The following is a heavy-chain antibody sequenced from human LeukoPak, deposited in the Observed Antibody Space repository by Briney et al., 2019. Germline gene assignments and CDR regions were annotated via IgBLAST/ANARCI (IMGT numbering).Heavy chain of an antibody. D-gene: IGHD3-3*01. J-gene: IGHJ3*02. CDR1: GITLSRYD. V-gene: IGHV3-13*01. Sequence: GGSLRLSCEASGITLSRYDMHWVRQTSGEGLEWISAIGAAGDTYYSDSVKGRFTISRDNAKNSLYLHMNSLRAGDTAVYFCTRRHGIWSGSRLSNPFDIWDQGTMVTVSS. CDR2: IGAAGDT. CDR3: TRRHGIWSGSRLSNPFDI.